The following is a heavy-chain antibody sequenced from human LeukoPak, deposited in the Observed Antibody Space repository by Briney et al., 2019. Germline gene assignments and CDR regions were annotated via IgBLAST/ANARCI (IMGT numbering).Heavy chain of an antibody. J-gene: IGHJ4*02. D-gene: IGHD3-22*01. V-gene: IGHV1-69*04. Sequence: ASVKVSCKASGGTSSSYAISWVRQAPGQGLEWMGRIIPILGIANYAQKFQGRVTITADKSTSTAYMELSSLRSEDTAVYYCARDYDSSGYPNYWGQGTLVTVSS. CDR2: IIPILGIA. CDR1: GGTSSSYA. CDR3: ARDYDSSGYPNY.